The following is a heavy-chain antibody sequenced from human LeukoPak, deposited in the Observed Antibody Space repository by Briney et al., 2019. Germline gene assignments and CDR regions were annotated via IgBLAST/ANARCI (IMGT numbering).Heavy chain of an antibody. D-gene: IGHD2-15*01. J-gene: IGHJ4*02. Sequence: GGSLRLSCTASGFPFSNHSMNWVRQAPGKGLEWVSSISGSSIYIYYADSVKGRFTLSRDNAKKSLYLQMNSLRAEDTAVYFCARVVGFSYYFDSWGQGTLVTVSS. V-gene: IGHV3-21*01. CDR3: ARVVGFSYYFDS. CDR2: ISGSSIYI. CDR1: GFPFSNHS.